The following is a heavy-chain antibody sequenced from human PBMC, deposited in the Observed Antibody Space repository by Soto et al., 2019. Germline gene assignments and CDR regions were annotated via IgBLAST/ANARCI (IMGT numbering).Heavy chain of an antibody. J-gene: IGHJ5*01. CDR3: ARVTFTPNWFDS. Sequence: PSETLSLTCSVSGDSISSPDYYWRWIRQAPEKGLELIGYVYYRGSIYYTPSFESRVSISVDTSKNQFSLRLTSVTAADSAMYFCARVTFTPNWFDSWGQGILVTVSS. CDR2: VYYRGSI. CDR1: GDSISSPDYY. D-gene: IGHD3-3*02. V-gene: IGHV4-30-4*01.